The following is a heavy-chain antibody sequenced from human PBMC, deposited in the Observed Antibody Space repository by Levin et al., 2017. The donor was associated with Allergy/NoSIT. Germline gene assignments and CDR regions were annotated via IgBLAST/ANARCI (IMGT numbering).Heavy chain of an antibody. Sequence: LSLTCAASGFTFSSYWMSWVRQAPGKGLEWVANIKQDGSEKYYVDSVKGRFTISRDNAKNSLYLQMNSLRAEDTAVYYCARDSSSFLGYYYYYMDVWGKGTTVTVSS. CDR1: GFTFSSYW. CDR2: IKQDGSEK. D-gene: IGHD6-6*01. J-gene: IGHJ6*03. V-gene: IGHV3-7*01. CDR3: ARDSSSFLGYYYYYMDV.